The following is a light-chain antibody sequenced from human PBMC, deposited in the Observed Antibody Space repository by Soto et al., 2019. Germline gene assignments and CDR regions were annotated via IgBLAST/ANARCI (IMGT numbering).Light chain of an antibody. CDR3: QQYNSYSIT. J-gene: IGKJ5*01. Sequence: DIQMTQSPSTLSASVGDRVTITCRASQSISSWLAWYQQKPGKVPKLLIYDASRLESGVPSRFSGSGSGTEFTLTISSLQPDDFATYYCQQYNSYSITFGQGTRLEIK. V-gene: IGKV1-5*01. CDR2: DAS. CDR1: QSISSW.